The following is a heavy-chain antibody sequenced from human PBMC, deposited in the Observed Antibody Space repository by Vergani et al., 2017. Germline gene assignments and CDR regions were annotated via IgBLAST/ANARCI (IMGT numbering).Heavy chain of an antibody. CDR1: GFTFSSYA. CDR3: AKDGYDSSGFGDAFDI. D-gene: IGHD3-22*01. Sequence: VQLVESGGGVVQPGRSLRLSCAASGFTFSSYAMHWVRQAPGKGLEWVSAISGSGGSTYYADSVKGRFTISRDNSKNTLYLQMNSLRAEDTAVYYCAKDGYDSSGFGDAFDIWGQGTMVTVSS. CDR2: ISGSGGST. J-gene: IGHJ3*02. V-gene: IGHV3-23*04.